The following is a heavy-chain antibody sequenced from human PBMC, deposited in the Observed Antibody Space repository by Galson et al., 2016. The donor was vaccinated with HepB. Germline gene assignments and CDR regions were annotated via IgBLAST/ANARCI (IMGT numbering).Heavy chain of an antibody. D-gene: IGHD3-10*01. CDR3: VKARGSWRYYNSHYYGMDV. J-gene: IGHJ6*02. CDR2: ISSNGGST. CDR1: GFSFSSYA. V-gene: IGHV3-64*05. Sequence: SLRLSCAASGFSFSSYAIHWVRQAPGKGLESVSAISSNGGSTYYADSVKGRFTISRDNSKNTLYVQMSSLRAEDTAVYYCVKARGSWRYYNSHYYGMDVWGQGTTVTVSS.